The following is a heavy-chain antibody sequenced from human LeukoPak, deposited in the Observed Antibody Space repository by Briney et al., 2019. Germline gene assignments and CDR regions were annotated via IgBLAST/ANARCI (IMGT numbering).Heavy chain of an antibody. CDR2: ISSSSSYI. CDR3: ARDCITMVRGAIWFHWFDP. CDR1: GFTFSSYS. Sequence: GGSLRLSCAASGFTFSSYSMNWVRQAPGKGLEWVSSISSSSSYIYYADSVKGRFTISRDNAKNSLYLQMNSLRAEDTAVYYCARDCITMVRGAIWFHWFDPWGQGTLVTVSS. D-gene: IGHD3-10*01. V-gene: IGHV3-21*01. J-gene: IGHJ5*02.